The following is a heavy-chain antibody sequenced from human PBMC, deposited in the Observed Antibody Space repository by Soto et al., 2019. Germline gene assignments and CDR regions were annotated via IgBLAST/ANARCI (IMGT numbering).Heavy chain of an antibody. D-gene: IGHD1-1*01. Sequence: SETLSLTCTVSGDSISSYYWNWIRQPPGKGLEWIGFAHYTGSTSYNPSLKSRVTISVDTSKNQFSLKLTSVTPADTAVYYCAKWSTDWNSFDLWGQGALVTVSS. CDR3: AKWSTDWNSFDL. V-gene: IGHV4-59*01. CDR2: AHYTGST. J-gene: IGHJ4*02. CDR1: GDSISSYY.